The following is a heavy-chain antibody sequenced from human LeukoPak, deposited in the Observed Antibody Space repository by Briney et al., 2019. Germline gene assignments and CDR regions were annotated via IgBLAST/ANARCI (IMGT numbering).Heavy chain of an antibody. D-gene: IGHD2-15*01. CDR2: IFPKSGGT. CDR1: GYSLSDNY. J-gene: IGHJ3*02. V-gene: IGHV1-2*02. Sequence: ASLRVSSKAPGYSLSDNYLYLVRQAPGQGLERMGWIFPKSGGTNYAQKFQGRVTMTRDTSISTDYMEMSRLRSDDTAVYYCAREGSGGYRAFDIWGQGTMVTVS. CDR3: AREGSGGYRAFDI.